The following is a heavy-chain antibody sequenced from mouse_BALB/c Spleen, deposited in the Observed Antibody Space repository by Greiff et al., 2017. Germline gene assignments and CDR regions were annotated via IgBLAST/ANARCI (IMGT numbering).Heavy chain of an antibody. D-gene: IGHD2-10*02. CDR2: IYPGDGST. CDR3: ARGEYADYFDY. CDR1: GYTFTSYY. Sequence: VQLQESGPELVKPGASVKMSCKASGYTFTSYYIHWVKQRPGQGLEWIGWIYPGDGSTKYNEKFKGKTTLTADKSSSTAYMLLSSLTSEDSAIYFCARGEYADYFDYWGQGTTLTVSS. J-gene: IGHJ2*01. V-gene: IGHV1S56*01.